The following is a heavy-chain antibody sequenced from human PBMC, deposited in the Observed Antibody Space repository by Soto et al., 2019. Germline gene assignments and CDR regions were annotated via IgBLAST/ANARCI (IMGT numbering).Heavy chain of an antibody. V-gene: IGHV4-59*01. CDR2: IYYSGST. Sequence: QVQLQESGPGLVKPSETLSLTCTVSGGSISSYYWSWIRQPPGKGLEWIGYIYYSGSTNYNPSLKSRVTISVDTSKNQSSLKLSSVTAADTAVYYCARGGRTVTTLYGMDVWGQGTTVTVSS. D-gene: IGHD4-17*01. J-gene: IGHJ6*02. CDR1: GGSISSYY. CDR3: ARGGRTVTTLYGMDV.